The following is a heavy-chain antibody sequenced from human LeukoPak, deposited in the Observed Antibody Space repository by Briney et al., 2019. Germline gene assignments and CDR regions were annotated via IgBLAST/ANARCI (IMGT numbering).Heavy chain of an antibody. CDR2: IYTSGST. CDR3: ARGSWQLAEEVY. D-gene: IGHD6-6*01. Sequence: SETLSLTCNVSGGSISSGDYYWSWIRQPAGKGLEWIGRIYTSGSTNYNPSLKSRVTMSVDTSKNQFSLKLSSVTAADTAVYYCARGSWQLAEEVYWGQGTLVTVSS. V-gene: IGHV4-61*02. CDR1: GGSISSGDYY. J-gene: IGHJ4*02.